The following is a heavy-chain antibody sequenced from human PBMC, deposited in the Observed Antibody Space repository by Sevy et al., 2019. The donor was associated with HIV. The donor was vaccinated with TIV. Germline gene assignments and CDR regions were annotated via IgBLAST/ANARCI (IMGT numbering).Heavy chain of an antibody. D-gene: IGHD2-2*01. V-gene: IGHV3-30*02. J-gene: IGHJ6*02. CDR2: IRFDGSIK. CDR3: AKVLHIVEIPAAIDYYYGMDV. Sequence: GGSLRLSCAASGFTFSTYGMHWVRQAPGKGLEWVAFIRFDGSIKYYTDSVKGRLTISRDNSKNTLYLRMNSLRAEDTAVYFCAKVLHIVEIPAAIDYYYGMDVWGQVTTVTVSS. CDR1: GFTFSTYG.